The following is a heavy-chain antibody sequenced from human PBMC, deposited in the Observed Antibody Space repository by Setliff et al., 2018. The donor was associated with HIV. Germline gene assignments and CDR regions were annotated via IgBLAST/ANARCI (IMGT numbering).Heavy chain of an antibody. Sequence: ASVKVSCKASGYTFTSYGISWVRQAPGQGLEWMGWISAYNGNTNYAQKLQGRVTMTTDTSTSTAYMELRSLRSDDTAVYYCARGYSAATIHDSSGYYFQTTPDAFDLWGQGTKVTVSS. CDR1: GYTFTSYG. D-gene: IGHD3-22*01. CDR3: ARGYSAATIHDSSGYYFQTTPDAFDL. CDR2: ISAYNGNT. J-gene: IGHJ3*01. V-gene: IGHV1-18*01.